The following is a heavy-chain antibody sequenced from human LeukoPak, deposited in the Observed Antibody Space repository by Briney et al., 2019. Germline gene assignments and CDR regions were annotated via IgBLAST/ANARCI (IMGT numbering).Heavy chain of an antibody. CDR3: ARGGVPYGDYYWFDP. V-gene: IGHV4-34*01. Sequence: PSETLSLTCAVSGGSFSGYYWSWIRHRPGKGLEWIGEINHSGSTKYNPSLKSRVTISVDTSKNQFSLKLSSVTAADTAVYYCARGGVPYGDYYWFDPWGQGTLVTVSS. CDR1: GGSFSGYY. D-gene: IGHD4-17*01. CDR2: INHSGST. J-gene: IGHJ5*02.